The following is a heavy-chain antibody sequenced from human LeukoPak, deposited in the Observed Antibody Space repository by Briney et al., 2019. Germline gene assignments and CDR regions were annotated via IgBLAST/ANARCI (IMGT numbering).Heavy chain of an antibody. CDR2: INHRGST. CDR1: GGSFSGYY. J-gene: IGHJ4*01. D-gene: IGHD3-10*01. V-gene: IGHV4-34*01. Sequence: SETLSLTCAVYGGSFSGYYWSWIRQPPGKGLEWIGGINHRGSTNYNPSLKSRVTISVDTSKNQFSLKLSSVTAADTAVYYCARPRVRGVIIRGFDYWGKGTLVTVSS. CDR3: ARPRVRGVIIRGFDY.